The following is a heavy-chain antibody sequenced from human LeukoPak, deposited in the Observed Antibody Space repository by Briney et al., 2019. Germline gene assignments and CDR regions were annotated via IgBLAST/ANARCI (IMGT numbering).Heavy chain of an antibody. J-gene: IGHJ4*02. CDR2: IGPTGTDR. CDR1: GFTFNSCG. V-gene: IGHV3-21*01. Sequence: GGSLRLSCAASGFTFNSCGFNWVRHAPGKGLEWVSSIGPTGTDRYYADSVRGRFTISRDNAKNSMYLQMDSLRDEDTAVYYCATETIGRDYDYWGQGTLLTVSS. CDR3: ATETIGRDYDY. D-gene: IGHD1-14*01.